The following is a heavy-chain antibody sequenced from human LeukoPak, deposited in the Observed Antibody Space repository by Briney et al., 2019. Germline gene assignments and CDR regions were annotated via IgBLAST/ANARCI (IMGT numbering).Heavy chain of an antibody. CDR3: TIPRVWGLNDALDI. Sequence: GGSLRLSCTASGFTFGDYAMSWFRQAPGKGQEWVGFIRSKAYGGTTEYAASVKGRFTISRDDSKSIAYLQMNSLKTEDTAVYYCTIPRVWGLNDALDIWGQGTMVTVSS. CDR2: IRSKAYGGTT. J-gene: IGHJ3*02. CDR1: GFTFGDYA. V-gene: IGHV3-49*03. D-gene: IGHD7-27*01.